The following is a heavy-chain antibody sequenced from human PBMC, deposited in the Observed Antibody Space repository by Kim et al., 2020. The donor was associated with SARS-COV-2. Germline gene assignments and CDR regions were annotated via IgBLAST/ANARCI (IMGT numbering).Heavy chain of an antibody. Sequence: GGSLRLSCAASEFTFSTYWMSWVRQAPWKGLEWVTTIRQDGNEKHYVDSVKGRFTISRDNAKNSLYLQMNNLRAEDTAVYYCTRGPGVPAAPYYFDYWGQGTLVTVSS. CDR3: TRGPGVPAAPYYFDY. V-gene: IGHV3-7*03. J-gene: IGHJ4*02. CDR2: IRQDGNEK. D-gene: IGHD6-13*01. CDR1: EFTFSTYW.